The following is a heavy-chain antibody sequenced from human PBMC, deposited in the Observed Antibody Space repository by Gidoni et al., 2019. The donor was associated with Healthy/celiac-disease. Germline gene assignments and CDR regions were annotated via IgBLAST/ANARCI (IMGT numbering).Heavy chain of an antibody. CDR2: INPNSGGT. CDR3: ARGTHVDTAMVSLYYYYGMDV. D-gene: IGHD5-18*01. V-gene: IGHV1-2*06. Sequence: QVQLVQSGAEVKKPGASVKVSCKASGYTFTGYYMHWVRQAPGQGLEWMGRINPNSGGTNYAQKFQGRVTMTRDTSISTAYMELSRLRSDDTAVYYCARGTHVDTAMVSLYYYYGMDVWGQGTTVTVSS. J-gene: IGHJ6*02. CDR1: GYTFTGYY.